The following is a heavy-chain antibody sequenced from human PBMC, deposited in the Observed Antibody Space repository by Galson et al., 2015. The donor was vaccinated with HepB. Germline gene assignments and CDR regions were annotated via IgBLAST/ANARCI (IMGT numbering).Heavy chain of an antibody. Sequence: SLRLSCAVSGFRFNVCDMNWVRQAPGKGLEWVSGITNSGSRTYYAESGKGRFTISRDNSKNTVFLQMTSLTAEDSAVYFCATTKFGSGAYWTFEIWGPGTLVTVSS. CDR1: GFRFNVCD. V-gene: IGHV3-23*05. CDR2: ITNSGSRT. J-gene: IGHJ3*02. CDR3: ATTKFGSGAYWTFEI. D-gene: IGHD2-15*01.